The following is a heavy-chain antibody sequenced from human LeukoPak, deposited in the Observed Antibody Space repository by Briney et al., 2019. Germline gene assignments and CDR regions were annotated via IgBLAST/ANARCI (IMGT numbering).Heavy chain of an antibody. J-gene: IGHJ4*02. CDR3: ARGNLVATLYFDY. V-gene: IGHV4-59*01. D-gene: IGHD5-12*01. CDR1: GGSISTYY. CDR2: IYYSGYT. Sequence: SETLSLTCTVSGGSISTYYWSWFRQPPGKGLELIGYIYYSGYTNYIPSLKSRVTISLDTSKNQFSLSLSSVTAADTAVYYCARGNLVATLYFDYWGQGALVTVSS.